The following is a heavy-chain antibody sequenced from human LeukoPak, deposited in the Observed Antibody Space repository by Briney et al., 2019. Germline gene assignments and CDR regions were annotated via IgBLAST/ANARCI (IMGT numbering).Heavy chain of an antibody. CDR1: GGTFSSYA. D-gene: IGHD6-13*01. Sequence: GASVKVSCKASGGTFSSYAISWVRQAPGQGLEWMGGIIPIFGTANYAQKFQGRVTMTRDTSTSTVYMELSSLRSEDTAVYHCAREYSSSWYIDYWGQGTLVTVSA. CDR2: IIPIFGTA. J-gene: IGHJ4*02. V-gene: IGHV1-69*05. CDR3: AREYSSSWYIDY.